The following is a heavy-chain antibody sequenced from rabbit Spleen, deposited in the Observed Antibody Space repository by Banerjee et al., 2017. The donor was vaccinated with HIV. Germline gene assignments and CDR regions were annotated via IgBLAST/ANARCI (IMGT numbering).Heavy chain of an antibody. CDR1: GFSFNSGYD. CDR3: ARDAGTSFSTYGMDL. J-gene: IGHJ6*01. V-gene: IGHV1S40*01. CDR2: AYAGSSGST. D-gene: IGHD8-1*01. Sequence: QSLEESGGGLVKPGASLTLTCKASGFSFNSGYDMCWVRQAPGKGLEWVACAYAGSSGSTYSATWAKGRFTISKSSSTTVTLQMTGLTAADTATYFCARDAGTSFSTYGMDLWGPGPSSPS.